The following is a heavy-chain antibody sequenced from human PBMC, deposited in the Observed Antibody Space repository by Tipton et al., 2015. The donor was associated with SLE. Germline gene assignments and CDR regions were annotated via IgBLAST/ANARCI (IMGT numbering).Heavy chain of an antibody. D-gene: IGHD3-10*01. V-gene: IGHV3-48*03. CDR1: GFTISSYE. CDR2: ITSGSTV. CDR3: AKGSFRYYGSGSYVGYSHQLGMDV. Sequence: SLRLSCVVSGFTISSYEMNWVRQAPGKGLEWVSCITSGSTVYYAESMKGRFTISRDNAKNSLYLQMNSLGVDDTALYYCAKGSFRYYGSGSYVGYSHQLGMDVWGQGTTVTVSS. J-gene: IGHJ6*02.